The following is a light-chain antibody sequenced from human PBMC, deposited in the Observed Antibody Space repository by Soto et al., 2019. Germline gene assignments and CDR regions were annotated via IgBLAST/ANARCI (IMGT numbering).Light chain of an antibody. CDR3: QQYNSYSR. CDR1: QSISSW. CDR2: KAS. V-gene: IGKV1-5*03. Sequence: DIQMTQSPSTLSASVGDRVTITCRASQSISSWLAWYQQKPGKAPKLLIYKASSLESGVPSRFSGSGSGTEFTLTISSLEPDDFATYYCQQYNSYSRFGQAPELEIK. J-gene: IGKJ2*01.